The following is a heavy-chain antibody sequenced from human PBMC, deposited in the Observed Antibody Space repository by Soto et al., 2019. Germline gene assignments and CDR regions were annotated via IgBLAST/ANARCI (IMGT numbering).Heavy chain of an antibody. CDR2: ISGSGGST. CDR3: ARVGEYSSSSGYYYGMDV. D-gene: IGHD6-6*01. J-gene: IGHJ6*02. V-gene: IGHV3-23*01. Sequence: EVQLLESGGGLVQPGGSLRLSCAASGFTFSSYAMSWVRQAPGKGLEWVSAISGSGGSTYYADSVKGRFTISRDNSKNTLYLQMNSLRAEDTAVYYCARVGEYSSSSGYYYGMDVWGQGTTVTVSS. CDR1: GFTFSSYA.